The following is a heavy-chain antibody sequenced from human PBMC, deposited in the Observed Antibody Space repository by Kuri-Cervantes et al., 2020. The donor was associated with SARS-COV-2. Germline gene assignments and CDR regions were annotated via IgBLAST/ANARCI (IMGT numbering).Heavy chain of an antibody. D-gene: IGHD1-1*01. J-gene: IGHJ5*02. CDR2: IRSKANSYAT. CDR1: GFTFSNAW. Sequence: GESLKISCAASGFTFSNAWMNWVRQAPGKGLEWVGRIRSKANSYATAYAASVKGRFTISRDDSKNTAYLQMNSLKTEDTAVYYCTRQTTGNTTSWFDPWGQGTLVTVSS. CDR3: TRQTTGNTTSWFDP. V-gene: IGHV3-73*01.